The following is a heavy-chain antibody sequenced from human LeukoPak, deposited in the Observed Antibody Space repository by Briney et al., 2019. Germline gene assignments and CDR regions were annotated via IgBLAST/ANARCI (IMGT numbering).Heavy chain of an antibody. V-gene: IGHV3-23*01. CDR2: ISGSGGST. CDR3: AKDRVVRGVRGAFDI. Sequence: PGGSLRLSCAASGFTFSSYSMNWVRHAPGKGLECVSAISGSGGSTYYADSVKGRFTISRDNSKNTLYLQMNSLRAEDTAVYYCAKDRVVRGVRGAFDIWGQGTMVTVSS. J-gene: IGHJ3*02. CDR1: GFTFSSYS. D-gene: IGHD3-10*01.